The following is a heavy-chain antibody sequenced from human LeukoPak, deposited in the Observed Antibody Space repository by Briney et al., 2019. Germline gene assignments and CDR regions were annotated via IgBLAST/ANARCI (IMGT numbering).Heavy chain of an antibody. CDR3: ARGRCSSTSCYTGNYYYYYMDV. V-gene: IGHV4-34*01. CDR2: INHSGST. D-gene: IGHD2-2*02. J-gene: IGHJ6*03. CDR1: GGSLSGYY. Sequence: PSETLSLTCAVYGGSLSGYYWSWIRQPPGKGLEWIGEINHSGSTNYNPSLKSRVTISVDTSKNQFSLKLSSVTAADTAVYYCARGRCSSTSCYTGNYYYYYMDVWGKGTTVTVSS.